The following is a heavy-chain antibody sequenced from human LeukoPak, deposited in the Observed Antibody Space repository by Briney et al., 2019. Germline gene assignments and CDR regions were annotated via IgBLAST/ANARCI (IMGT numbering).Heavy chain of an antibody. V-gene: IGHV3-7*01. CDR1: GFTFRNHG. CDR2: IKQDGGEK. Sequence: GGSLRLSCAASGFTFRNHGMDWVRQAPGKGLEWVANIKQDGGEKYYVDSVKGRFTISRDNAKNSLYLQMNSLRAEDTAVYYCARDPRGSSSWSDYWGQGTLVTVSS. J-gene: IGHJ4*02. CDR3: ARDPRGSSSWSDY. D-gene: IGHD6-13*01.